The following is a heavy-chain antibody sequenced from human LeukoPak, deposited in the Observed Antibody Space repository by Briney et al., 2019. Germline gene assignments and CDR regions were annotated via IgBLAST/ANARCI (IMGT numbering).Heavy chain of an antibody. CDR2: TSSDLNVK. CDR3: AREGYYGSGSPPSLYFDY. D-gene: IGHD3-10*01. J-gene: IGHJ4*02. V-gene: IGHV3-30*03. Sequence: GGSLGLSCETAGFTFSSYVMHWVRRTPGKGLEWVAVTSSDLNVKLYADSVKGRFTISRDNSRSTLYLQMNSLRPEDTAIYYCAREGYYGSGSPPSLYFDYWGQGTLVTVSS. CDR1: GFTFSSYV.